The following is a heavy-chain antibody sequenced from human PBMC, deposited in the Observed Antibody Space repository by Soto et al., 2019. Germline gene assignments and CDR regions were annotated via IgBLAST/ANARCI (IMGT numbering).Heavy chain of an antibody. Sequence: QVQLQESGPGLVQPSQSLSLTCTVSGASTSSAGHYWTWIRQHPGKGLEWIGYIYYSGSTYYNPSLKSRVTTSSDTSKNQVSLKLNSLIAADTSVYYCARGSSGDFWSGSYAFDMWGQGTMVTVSS. CDR2: IYYSGST. CDR1: GASTSSAGHY. V-gene: IGHV4-31*03. J-gene: IGHJ3*02. CDR3: ARGSSGDFWSGSYAFDM. D-gene: IGHD3-3*01.